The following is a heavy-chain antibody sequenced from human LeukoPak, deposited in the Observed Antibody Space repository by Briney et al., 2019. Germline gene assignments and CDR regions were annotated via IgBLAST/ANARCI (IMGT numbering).Heavy chain of an antibody. CDR1: GASVTDYY. D-gene: IGHD7-27*01. Sequence: PSETLSLTCTVSGASVTDYYWGWIRQSPAKGLEWNSYIHHIGNSDYNPSLRSRVTTSLDTSKNQCSLNLISVTAADTAVYYCTRGHWGLQSWSQGTLVTVSS. CDR3: TRGHWGLQS. CDR2: IHHIGNS. V-gene: IGHV4-59*02. J-gene: IGHJ5*02.